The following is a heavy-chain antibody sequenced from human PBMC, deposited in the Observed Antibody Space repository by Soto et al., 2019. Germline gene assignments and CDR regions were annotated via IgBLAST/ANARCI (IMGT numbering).Heavy chain of an antibody. CDR1: GFTFSSYG. Sequence: GGSLRLSCAASGFTFSSYGMSWVRQAPGKGLEWVANIKQDGSEKYYVDSVKGRFTISRDNAKNSLYLQMNSLRAEDTAVYYCARVENGDYAVYWGQGTLVTVS. V-gene: IGHV3-7*01. CDR3: ARVENGDYAVY. D-gene: IGHD4-17*01. CDR2: IKQDGSEK. J-gene: IGHJ4*02.